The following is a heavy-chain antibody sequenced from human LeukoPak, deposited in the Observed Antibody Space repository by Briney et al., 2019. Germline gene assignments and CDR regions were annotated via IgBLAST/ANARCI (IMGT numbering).Heavy chain of an antibody. D-gene: IGHD6-13*01. J-gene: IGHJ4*02. CDR3: AREWQGGIAAAGTRIEGDY. CDR2: IKQDGSEK. V-gene: IGHV3-7*01. CDR1: GFSVSGYW. Sequence: GSLRLSCAVSGFSVSGYWMTWVRQAPGKGLEWVANIKQDGSEKNYVDSVKGRFTTSRDNAENSLFLQMNSLRVEDTAVYYCAREWQGGIAAAGTRIEGDYWGQGTRVGVSS.